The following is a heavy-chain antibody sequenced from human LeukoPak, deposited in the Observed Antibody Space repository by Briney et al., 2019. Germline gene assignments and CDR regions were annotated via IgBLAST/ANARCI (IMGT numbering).Heavy chain of an antibody. Sequence: SETLSLTCTVSGGSISSRSYYWGWIRQTPGKGLEWIGNIYYSGSTYYKPSLKSRVTISVDTSKNQFSLKLSSVTAADTAVYYCARPPRNSDYDSWSGYYPAGYFDYWGQGTLVTVSS. V-gene: IGHV4-39*01. D-gene: IGHD3-3*01. CDR2: IYYSGST. CDR3: ARPPRNSDYDSWSGYYPAGYFDY. J-gene: IGHJ4*02. CDR1: GGSISSRSYY.